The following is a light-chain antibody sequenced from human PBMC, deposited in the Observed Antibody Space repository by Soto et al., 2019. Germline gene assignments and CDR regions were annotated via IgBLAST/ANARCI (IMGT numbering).Light chain of an antibody. CDR3: QQYVTSPWT. Sequence: EIVLTQSPGTLSLSPGERATLSFRSSQSVSSSFLAWYQQKPGQAPRLLIYGASNRATGIPDRFSGSGSGTDFTLTISRLEPEDFAVYYCQQYVTSPWTFGQGTKVDIK. CDR2: GAS. CDR1: QSVSSSF. V-gene: IGKV3-20*01. J-gene: IGKJ1*01.